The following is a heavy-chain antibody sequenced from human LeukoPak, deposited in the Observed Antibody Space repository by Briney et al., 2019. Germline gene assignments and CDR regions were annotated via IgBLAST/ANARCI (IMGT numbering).Heavy chain of an antibody. D-gene: IGHD4-11*01. Sequence: PSETLSLTCTVSGYSISSGYYWGWIRQPPGKGLEWIGSIYHTGSTYYNPSLKSRVTISVDTSKNQFSLKLSSVTAADTAVCYCARAPIQYHFDYWGQGTQVTVSS. V-gene: IGHV4-38-2*02. CDR1: GYSISSGYY. J-gene: IGHJ4*02. CDR3: ARAPIQYHFDY. CDR2: IYHTGST.